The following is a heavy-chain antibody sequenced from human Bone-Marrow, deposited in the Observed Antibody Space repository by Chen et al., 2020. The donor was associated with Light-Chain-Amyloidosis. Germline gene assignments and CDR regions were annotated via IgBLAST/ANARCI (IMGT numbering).Heavy chain of an antibody. CDR2: ISAYNGNT. CDR1: GYTFTSYG. CDR3: AKTPRTDYDIVANWFDP. V-gene: IGHV1-18*01. D-gene: IGHD3-9*01. J-gene: IGHJ5*02. Sequence: QVQLVQSGAEVKKPGASVKVSCKASGYTFTSYGISWVRQAPGQGLEWMGWISAYNGNTNYAQKLQGRVTMTTDTSTSTAYMERRSLRSDDTAVYYCAKTPRTDYDIVANWFDPWGQGTLVTVSS.